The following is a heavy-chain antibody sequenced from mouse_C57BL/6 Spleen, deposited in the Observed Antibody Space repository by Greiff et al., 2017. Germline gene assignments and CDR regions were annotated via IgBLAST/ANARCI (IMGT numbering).Heavy chain of an antibody. CDR2: IDPSDSYT. V-gene: IGHV1-59*01. D-gene: IGHD2-2*01. CDR1: GYTFTSYW. J-gene: IGHJ4*01. Sequence: QVQLQQPGAELVRPGTSVKLSCKASGYTFTSYWMHWVKQRPGQGLAWIGVIDPSDSYTNYNQKFKGKDTLTVDTSSSTAYMQLSSLTSEDSAVYYCAKYGYDGGYAMDYWGQGTSVTVSS. CDR3: AKYGYDGGYAMDY.